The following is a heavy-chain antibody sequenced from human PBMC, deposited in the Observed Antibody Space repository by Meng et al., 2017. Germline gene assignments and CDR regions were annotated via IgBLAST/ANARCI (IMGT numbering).Heavy chain of an antibody. V-gene: IGHV7-4-1*02. D-gene: IGHD1-26*01. Sequence: QVELVQLGLWFKKPWASVTVSCKASGYTFTSYAMNWVRQAPGQGLEWMGWINTNTGNPTYAQGFTGRFVFSLDTSVSTAYLQISSLKAEDTAVYYCARGGAASSFDYWGQGTLVTVSS. CDR2: INTNTGNP. CDR1: GYTFTSYA. J-gene: IGHJ4*02. CDR3: ARGGAASSFDY.